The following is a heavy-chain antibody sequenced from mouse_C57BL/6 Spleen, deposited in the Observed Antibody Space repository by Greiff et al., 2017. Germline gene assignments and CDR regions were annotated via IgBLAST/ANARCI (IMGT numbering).Heavy chain of an antibody. D-gene: IGHD3-1*01. Sequence: VQLQESGAELARPGASVKLSCKASGYTFTSYGISWVKQRTGQGLEWIGEIYPRSGNTYYNEKFKGKATLTADKSSSTAYMELRSLTSEDSAVYFCARSGSGSGAMDYWGQGTSVTVSS. CDR1: GYTFTSYG. J-gene: IGHJ4*01. CDR2: IYPRSGNT. V-gene: IGHV1-81*01. CDR3: ARSGSGSGAMDY.